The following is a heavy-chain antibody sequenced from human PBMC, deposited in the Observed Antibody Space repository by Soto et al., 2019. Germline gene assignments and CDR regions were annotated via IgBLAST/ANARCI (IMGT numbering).Heavy chain of an antibody. CDR3: ERGEGKYYYDSSGYSH. J-gene: IGHJ4*02. CDR1: GFTFSSYG. CDR2: IWYDGSNK. Sequence: QVQLVEAGGGVGQPGRSLRLSCAASGFTFSSYGMHWVRQAPGKGLERVAVIWYDGSNKDYADSVKGRFTIPRDNSKNTLYLQMNSLRAEDTAVYYCERGEGKYYYDSSGYSHWVQGTLVTVSS. V-gene: IGHV3-33*01. D-gene: IGHD3-22*01.